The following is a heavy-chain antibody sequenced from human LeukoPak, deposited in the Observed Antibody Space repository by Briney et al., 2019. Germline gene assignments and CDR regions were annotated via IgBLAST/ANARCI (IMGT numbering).Heavy chain of an antibody. CDR3: ARGSSGYSGYDAASDY. Sequence: ASVKVSCKASAYTFTSSGINWVRQAPGQGLEWMGWIGAYNGNTNYAQKFQGRVTMTIDTSTSTGYMELRSLRSVDTAEHYCARGSSGYSGYDAASDYWGQGTLLTVSS. CDR2: IGAYNGNT. V-gene: IGHV1-18*01. CDR1: AYTFTSSG. J-gene: IGHJ4*02. D-gene: IGHD5-12*01.